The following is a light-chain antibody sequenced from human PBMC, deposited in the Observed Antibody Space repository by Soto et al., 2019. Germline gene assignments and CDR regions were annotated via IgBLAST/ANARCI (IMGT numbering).Light chain of an antibody. CDR3: QQHNTWPWT. Sequence: PQSPLLCSLGDRVTIPSGASQGVRSDLGWYQQKPGQAPRRLIYGASSRATGIPARFSGSGSGTEFTLTISSLQSEDFATYYCQQHNTWPWTFGQGTKVDIK. CDR1: QGVRSD. CDR2: GAS. V-gene: IGKV3-15*01. J-gene: IGKJ1*01.